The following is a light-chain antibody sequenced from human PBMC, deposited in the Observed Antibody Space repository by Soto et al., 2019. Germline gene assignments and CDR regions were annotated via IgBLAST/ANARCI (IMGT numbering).Light chain of an antibody. CDR2: DVS. V-gene: IGLV2-14*01. Sequence: QSALTQPASVSGSPGQSITISCTGTSSDVGGYNYVSWYQQHPGKAPKLMIYDVSNWPSGVSNRFSGSKSGNTASLTISGLQAEDEADYYCSSYTSSSIYVFGTGTKLTVL. CDR1: SSDVGGYNY. CDR3: SSYTSSSIYV. J-gene: IGLJ1*01.